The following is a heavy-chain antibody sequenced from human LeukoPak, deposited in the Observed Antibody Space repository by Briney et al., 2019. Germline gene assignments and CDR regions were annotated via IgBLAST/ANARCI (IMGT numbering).Heavy chain of an antibody. CDR3: GRHRGGSGWSFDY. V-gene: IGHV5-51*01. CDR1: GYTFSNFW. Sequence: GESLKISCKASGYTFSNFWIGWVRQMPGKGLEWMGTIFSGNSYARYSPSFQGQVTISVDKSITTAYLQWSSLKASDTAVYYCGRHRGGSGWSFDYWGQGTLVTVSS. J-gene: IGHJ4*02. D-gene: IGHD6-19*01. CDR2: IFSGNSYA.